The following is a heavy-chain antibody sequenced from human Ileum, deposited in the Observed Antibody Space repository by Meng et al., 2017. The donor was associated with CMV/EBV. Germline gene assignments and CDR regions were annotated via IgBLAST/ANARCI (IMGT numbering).Heavy chain of an antibody. CDR3: ARGLFRYPAYFDL. D-gene: IGHD3-16*02. CDR1: GGSLRGHY. V-gene: IGHV4-34*01. Sequence: QVPLQHWGAGLLKPSETLSLPCAAYGGSLRGHYCNWIRQSPGNGLQWIAEINHVGRTNSNPSLANRVTISQDTSKNQCSLKLNSVTVADSAVYYCARGLFRYPAYFDLWGQGTLVTVSS. CDR2: INHVGRT. J-gene: IGHJ4*02.